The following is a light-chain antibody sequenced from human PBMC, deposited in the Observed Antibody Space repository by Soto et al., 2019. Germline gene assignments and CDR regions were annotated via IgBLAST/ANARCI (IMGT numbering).Light chain of an antibody. Sequence: DIVMTQSPLSLPVTPGEPASISCRSSQSLLHSNGYNYLDWYLPKPGQSPQLLIYLGSNRAPGVPDRFSGSGSGTDFTLKISRVEAEDVGVYYCMQALQTPWTFGQGTKVDIK. V-gene: IGKV2-28*01. J-gene: IGKJ1*01. CDR1: QSLLHSNGYNY. CDR3: MQALQTPWT. CDR2: LGS.